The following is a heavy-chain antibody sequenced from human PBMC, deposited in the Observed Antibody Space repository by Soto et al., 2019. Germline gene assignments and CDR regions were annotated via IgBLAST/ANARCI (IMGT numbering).Heavy chain of an antibody. CDR1: GGSISSGNYY. CDR3: ARHPSDFWFDP. J-gene: IGHJ5*02. D-gene: IGHD2-21*02. V-gene: IGHV4-39*01. CDR2: ISYSGST. Sequence: SETLSLTCTVSGGSISSGNYYWRWIRQPPGKGLEWIGFISYSGSTYYSTSLKSRVTVSVDTSKNQFSLKLSSVTAADTAVYYCARHPSDFWFDPWGQGTLVTVSS.